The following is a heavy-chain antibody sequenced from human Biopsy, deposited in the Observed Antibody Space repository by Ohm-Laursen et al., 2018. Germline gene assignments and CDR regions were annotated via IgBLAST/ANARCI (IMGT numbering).Heavy chain of an antibody. D-gene: IGHD5-24*01. CDR3: ARALPPHLQSGYL. V-gene: IGHV1-46*01. Sequence: SSVKVSCKASGYSFTSYYMHWVRQAPGQGLEWMGMINPSGSTTSYPQIFQGRVTMTRDTPKNQFSLKLISVTAADTAMYYCARALPPHLQSGYLWGQGTLVTVSS. CDR1: GYSFTSYY. J-gene: IGHJ5*02. CDR2: INPSGSTT.